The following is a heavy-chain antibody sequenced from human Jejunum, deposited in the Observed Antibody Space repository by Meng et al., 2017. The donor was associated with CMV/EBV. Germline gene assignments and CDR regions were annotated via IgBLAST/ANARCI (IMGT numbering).Heavy chain of an antibody. CDR3: AKDVNPLNWFFDV. CDR2: ISHSGAT. CDR1: GVSVRLCPLC. J-gene: IGHJ2*01. V-gene: IGHV4-39*07. D-gene: IGHD1-14*01. Sequence: QLTEPGSGLCTAREPLCCACLLPGVSVRLCPLCVPWAGQPPGKGLEWIGSISHSGATYSTPSLTSRLTMSVDTSKNQFSLKLSFVTAADTAVYYCAKDVNPLNWFFDVWGRGTLVTVSS.